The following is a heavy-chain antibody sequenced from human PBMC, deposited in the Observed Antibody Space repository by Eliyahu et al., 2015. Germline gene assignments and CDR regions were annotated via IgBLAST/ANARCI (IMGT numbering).Heavy chain of an antibody. Sequence: EVQLVESGGGLVKPGGSLRLSCAASGFTFSSYSMNWVRQAPGKGLEWVSSISSSSSYIYYADSVKGRFTISRDNAKNSLYLQMNSLRAEDTAVYYCASDAGIAAAGTRWGQGTLVTVSS. D-gene: IGHD6-13*01. CDR3: ASDAGIAAAGTR. CDR1: GFTFSSYS. J-gene: IGHJ4*02. V-gene: IGHV3-21*01. CDR2: ISSSSSYI.